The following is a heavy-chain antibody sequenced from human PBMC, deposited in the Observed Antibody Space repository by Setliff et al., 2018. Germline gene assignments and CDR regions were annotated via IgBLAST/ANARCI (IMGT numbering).Heavy chain of an antibody. CDR3: ARHALSFDSAWDV. CDR1: GASITSYY. V-gene: IGHV4-59*08. Sequence: TLSLTCSVSGASITSYYWSWIRQPPGKGLEWIAYIHNNGRIKYNPALKSRVTISLDTSKTQFSLNLNSATAADTAVYYCARHALSFDSAWDVWGKGTTVTVSS. CDR2: IHNNGRI. J-gene: IGHJ6*04. D-gene: IGHD3-9*01.